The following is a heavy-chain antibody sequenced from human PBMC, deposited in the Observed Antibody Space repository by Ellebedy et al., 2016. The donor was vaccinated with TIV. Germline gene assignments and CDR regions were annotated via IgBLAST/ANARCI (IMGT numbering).Heavy chain of an antibody. V-gene: IGHV3-48*04. D-gene: IGHD2-15*01. CDR1: GFTFSSYS. CDR2: ISSGSSTI. J-gene: IGHJ5*02. Sequence: GGSLRLSCVASGFTFSSYSMNWVRQAPGKGLEWVSYISSGSSTIYCADSVKGRFTISSDNAKNSLYLQMNSLRAEDTAVYYCARVVVVATSDWFDPWGQGTLVTVSS. CDR3: ARVVVVATSDWFDP.